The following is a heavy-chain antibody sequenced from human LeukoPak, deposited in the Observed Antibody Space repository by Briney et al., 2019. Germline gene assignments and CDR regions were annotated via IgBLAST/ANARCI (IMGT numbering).Heavy chain of an antibody. CDR3: ARDPSTPPAYYYYMDV. J-gene: IGHJ6*03. Sequence: PGGSLRLSCAASGFTFSSYNMNWVRQAPGKGLEWVSSTSSSSSYIYYADSVKGRFTISRDNAKKSLYLQMNSLRAEDTAVYYCARDPSTPPAYYYYMDVWGKGTTVTVSS. CDR1: GFTFSSYN. D-gene: IGHD2-2*01. V-gene: IGHV3-21*01. CDR2: TSSSSSYI.